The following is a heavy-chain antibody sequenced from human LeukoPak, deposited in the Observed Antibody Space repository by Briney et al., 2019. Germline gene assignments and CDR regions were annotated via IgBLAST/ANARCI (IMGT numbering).Heavy chain of an antibody. CDR1: GFTVSGKY. Sequence: GGSLRLSCAASGFTVSGKYMTWVRQAPGKGLEWVSVIYSGGSTYYADSVKGRFTISRDNSKNTLYLQMNSLRAEDTAVYYCARGIAVAGTPYYFDYWGQGTLVTVSS. D-gene: IGHD6-19*01. CDR2: IYSGGST. V-gene: IGHV3-66*01. CDR3: ARGIAVAGTPYYFDY. J-gene: IGHJ4*02.